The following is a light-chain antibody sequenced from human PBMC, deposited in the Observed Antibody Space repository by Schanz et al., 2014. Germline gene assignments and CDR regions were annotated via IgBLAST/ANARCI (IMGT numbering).Light chain of an antibody. CDR1: SSNIGAGYD. V-gene: IGLV1-47*02. Sequence: QSVLTQPPSVSGAPGQRVTISCTGSSSNIGAGYDVHWYQQLPGTAPKLLIYGNNQRPSGVPDRFSGSKSGTSASLAISGLRFEDEADFCAAWDDSLSGPVFGGGTKLTVL. J-gene: IGLJ3*02. CDR2: GNN. CDR3: AAWDDSLSGPV.